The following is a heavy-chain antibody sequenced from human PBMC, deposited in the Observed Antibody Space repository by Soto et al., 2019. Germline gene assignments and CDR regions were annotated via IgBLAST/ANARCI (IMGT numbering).Heavy chain of an antibody. J-gene: IGHJ4*02. CDR2: IYYTGNT. D-gene: IGHD6-19*01. CDR1: GGSIGRSNYY. V-gene: IGHV4-39*01. Sequence: SETLSLTWPVSGGSIGRSNYYWGWIRQPPGKGLEWIGTIYYTGNTYYNPSLKSRVTISEDTSKNQFPLTLTSVTAADTAVYYCARTLSEQWLVFDSWGQGTLVTVSS. CDR3: ARTLSEQWLVFDS.